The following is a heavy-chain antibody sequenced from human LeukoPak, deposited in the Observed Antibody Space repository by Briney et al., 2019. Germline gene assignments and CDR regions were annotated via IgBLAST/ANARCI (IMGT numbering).Heavy chain of an antibody. CDR2: ISYDGTNK. V-gene: IGHV3-30-3*01. J-gene: IGHJ4*02. Sequence: GGSLRLSCAASGFTFSIYAMHWVRQAPGKGLEWVAVISYDGTNKYYADSVKGRFTISRDNAKNSLYLQMNSLRAEDTAVYYCARDSQQLVPDYWGQGTLVTVSS. CDR1: GFTFSIYA. D-gene: IGHD6-13*01. CDR3: ARDSQQLVPDY.